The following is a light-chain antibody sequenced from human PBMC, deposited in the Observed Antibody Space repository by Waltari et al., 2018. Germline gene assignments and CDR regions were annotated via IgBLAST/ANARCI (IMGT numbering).Light chain of an antibody. CDR3: QQSYSAPWT. J-gene: IGKJ1*01. CDR1: PSISSY. Sequence: DIQMTQSPSSLSASVGGRVTITCRASPSISSYLNWFQQKPGKAPKLLMYDTSSLQSGVPSRFSGSGSGTDFTLTISSLQPEDFAIYYCQQSYSAPWTFGHGTKVEIK. CDR2: DTS. V-gene: IGKV1-39*01.